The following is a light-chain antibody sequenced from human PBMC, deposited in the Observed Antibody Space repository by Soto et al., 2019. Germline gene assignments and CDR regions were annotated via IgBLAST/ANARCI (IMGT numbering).Light chain of an antibody. Sequence: QSALTQPASVSGSPGQSITISCSGSSSYVGTYNYVSWYQQHPGKAPKLIIYDVSNRPSGTSNRFSGSKSGNTASLTISGLQAEDEADYYCSSYTSRSTGVFGGGTKLTVL. CDR3: SSYTSRSTGV. CDR2: DVS. J-gene: IGLJ2*01. CDR1: SSYVGTYNY. V-gene: IGLV2-14*03.